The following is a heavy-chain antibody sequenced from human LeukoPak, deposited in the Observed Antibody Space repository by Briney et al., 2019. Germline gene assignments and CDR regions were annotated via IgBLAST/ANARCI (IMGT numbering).Heavy chain of an antibody. CDR1: GGSFSGYY. D-gene: IGHD6-6*01. V-gene: IGHV4-38-2*02. J-gene: IGHJ4*02. CDR3: ARDSSSPRHDY. Sequence: PSETLSLTCAVYGGSFSGYYWGWLRQPPGKGLEWIGSIYHSGSTYYNPSLKSRVTISVDTSKNQFSLKLSSVTAADTAVYYCARDSSSPRHDYWGQGTLVTVSS. CDR2: IYHSGST.